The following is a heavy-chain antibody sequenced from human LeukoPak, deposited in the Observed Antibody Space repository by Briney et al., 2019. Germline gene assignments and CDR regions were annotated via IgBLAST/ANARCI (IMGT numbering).Heavy chain of an antibody. Sequence: SSETLSLTCAVYGGSFSGYYWSWIRQPPGKGLEWIGEINHSGSTNYNPSLKSRVTISVDTSKNQFSLKLSSVTAADTAVYYCARGRIPYSSSSSTRLATSTRQKMYYFDYWGQGTLVTVSS. J-gene: IGHJ4*02. D-gene: IGHD6-6*01. CDR1: GGSFSGYY. CDR3: ARGRIPYSSSSSTRLATSTRQKMYYFDY. CDR2: INHSGST. V-gene: IGHV4-34*01.